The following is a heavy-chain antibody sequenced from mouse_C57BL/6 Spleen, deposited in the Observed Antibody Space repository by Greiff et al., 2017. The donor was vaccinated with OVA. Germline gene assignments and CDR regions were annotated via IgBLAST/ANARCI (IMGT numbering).Heavy chain of an antibody. V-gene: IGHV10-1*01. J-gene: IGHJ1*03. Sequence: EVKLLESGGGLVQPKGSLKLSCAASGFSFNTYAMNWVRQAPGKGLEWVARIRSKSNNYATYYADSVKDRFTISRDDSESMLYLQMNNLKTEDTAMYYCVREPLHYYGSSYGWYFDVWGTGTTVTVSS. D-gene: IGHD1-1*01. CDR3: VREPLHYYGSSYGWYFDV. CDR1: GFSFNTYA. CDR2: IRSKSNNYAT.